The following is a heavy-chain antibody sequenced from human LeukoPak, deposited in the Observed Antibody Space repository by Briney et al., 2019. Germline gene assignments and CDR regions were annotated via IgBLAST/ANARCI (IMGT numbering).Heavy chain of an antibody. J-gene: IGHJ4*02. Sequence: PGGSLRLSCAASGFTFGSPWMHWVRQGPGKGLVWVSRINSDGSATAYADSVKGRFTISRDNAENTLYLQMNSLRAEDTAVYYCARGAAGYHSSYFDYWGQGTLVTVSS. CDR3: ARGAAGYHSSYFDY. CDR1: GFTFGSPW. V-gene: IGHV3-74*01. D-gene: IGHD3-16*02. CDR2: INSDGSAT.